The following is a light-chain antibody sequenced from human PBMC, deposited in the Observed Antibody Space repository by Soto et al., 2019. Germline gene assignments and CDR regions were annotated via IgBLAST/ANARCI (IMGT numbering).Light chain of an antibody. Sequence: EIVMTQSPATLSVSPGERAPLSCRASQSVSVHLGWFQKNPGQAPRLLIFGVSNRVPGIPARFSGSGSGTEFTLTISGLQSEDSAVYYCQQASNWPRTVGQGTKVDIK. V-gene: IGKV3-15*01. CDR3: QQASNWPRT. CDR1: QSVSVH. CDR2: GVS. J-gene: IGKJ1*01.